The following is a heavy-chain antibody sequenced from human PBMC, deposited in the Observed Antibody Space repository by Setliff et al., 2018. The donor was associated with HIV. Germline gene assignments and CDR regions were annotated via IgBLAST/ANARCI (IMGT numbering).Heavy chain of an antibody. J-gene: IGHJ4*02. CDR3: ARDYWAGAIDC. CDR2: IKQDGSEK. CDR1: GFTFSTYW. V-gene: IGHV3-7*01. Sequence: GESLKISCVASGFTFSTYWMSWIRQAPGKGLEWVATIKQDGSEKYSVDSVKGRFTISRDNAENSLYLQMNSLRAEDTAVYYCARDYWAGAIDCWGQGTLVTVSS. D-gene: IGHD2-8*02.